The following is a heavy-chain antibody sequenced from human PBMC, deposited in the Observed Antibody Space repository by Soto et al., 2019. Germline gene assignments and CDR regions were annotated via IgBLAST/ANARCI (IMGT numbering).Heavy chain of an antibody. CDR1: GYSFSTYW. Sequence: PGESLKISCQASGYSFSTYWIGWVRQRPGRGLDWMGVVNPGDSYTRYSPSFQGHVTISADKSISTAYLQWSGLRASDTAIYYCAXHANSHTSMDDYYAVDVWGLGTTVTVSS. CDR2: VNPGDSYT. V-gene: IGHV5-51*01. J-gene: IGHJ6*02. D-gene: IGHD3-10*01. CDR3: AXHANSHTSMDDYYAVDV.